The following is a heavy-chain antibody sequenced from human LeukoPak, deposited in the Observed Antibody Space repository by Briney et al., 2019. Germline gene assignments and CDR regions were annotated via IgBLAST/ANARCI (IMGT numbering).Heavy chain of an antibody. CDR2: LNWSGGST. Sequence: GGSLRLSCAASGYTFDDYGMSWVRQAPGKGLEWVSGLNWSGGSTLYADSVKGRFTISRDNAKNSLYVQMNSLRVEDTALYYCVRGESRGYYRHWGQGTLVTVSS. CDR3: VRGESRGYYRH. CDR1: GYTFDDYG. J-gene: IGHJ4*01. V-gene: IGHV3-20*04. D-gene: IGHD3-22*01.